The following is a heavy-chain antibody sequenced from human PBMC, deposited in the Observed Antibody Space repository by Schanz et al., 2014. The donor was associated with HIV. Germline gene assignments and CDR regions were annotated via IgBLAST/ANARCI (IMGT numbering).Heavy chain of an antibody. Sequence: QVQLVQSGAEVKRPGASVKVSCKASGYTFSGYYIHWVRQAPGQGLEWMGWMNPNSGVTEDAQKFQGRVTMTRDTSISTAYMEVSRLRSDDTAVYYCARDRGSISWMGRAFDIWGQGTMVTVSS. CDR2: MNPNSGVT. CDR3: ARDRGSISWMGRAFDI. J-gene: IGHJ3*02. D-gene: IGHD2-2*01. CDR1: GYTFSGYY. V-gene: IGHV1-2*02.